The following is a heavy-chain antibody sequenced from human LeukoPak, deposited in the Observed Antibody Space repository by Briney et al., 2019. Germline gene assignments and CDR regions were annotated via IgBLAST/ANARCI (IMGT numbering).Heavy chain of an antibody. J-gene: IGHJ6*01. CDR1: GFTFSDSW. Sequence: PGGSLRLSCAASGFTFSDSWMSWVRQAPGKGLEWVANMNQDGSAKGYVDSVKGRFTISRDNARNSLYLQMSSLRPEDTAVYYCATYTRWVAGYVWGQGNTVTVSS. V-gene: IGHV3-7*01. D-gene: IGHD3-16*01. CDR3: ATYTRWVAGYV. CDR2: MNQDGSAK.